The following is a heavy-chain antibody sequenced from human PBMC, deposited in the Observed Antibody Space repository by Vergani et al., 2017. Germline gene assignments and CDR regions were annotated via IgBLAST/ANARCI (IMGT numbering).Heavy chain of an antibody. CDR2: IYYSGST. CDR3: ARERCSGGSCYEDYYFDY. J-gene: IGHJ4*02. CDR1: GGSISSGDYY. Sequence: QVQLQESGPGLVKPSQTLSLTCTVSGGSISSGDYYWSWIRQPPGKGLEWIGYIYYSGSTYYNPSLKSRVTISVDTSKNQFSLKLSSVTAADTAVYYCARERCSGGSCYEDYYFDYWGQGTLVTVSS. V-gene: IGHV4-30-4*01. D-gene: IGHD2-15*01.